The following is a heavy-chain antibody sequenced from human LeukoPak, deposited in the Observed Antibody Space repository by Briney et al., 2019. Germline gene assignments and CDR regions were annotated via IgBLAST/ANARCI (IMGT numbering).Heavy chain of an antibody. J-gene: IGHJ3*02. CDR3: ARGPYSYDSSGAFDI. Sequence: SETLSLTCTVSGDSITSYYWSWIRQPAGKGLEWIGRISSSGSTNYNPSLKSRVTISVDTSKNQFSLKLSSVTAADTAVYFCARGPYSYDSSGAFDIWGQGTMVTVSS. V-gene: IGHV4-4*07. CDR2: ISSSGST. CDR1: GDSITSYY. D-gene: IGHD3-22*01.